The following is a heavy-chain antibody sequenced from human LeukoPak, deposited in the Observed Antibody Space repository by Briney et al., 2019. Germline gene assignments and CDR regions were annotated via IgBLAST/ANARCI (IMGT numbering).Heavy chain of an antibody. D-gene: IGHD6-13*01. CDR1: GGSISSYY. V-gene: IGHV4-4*07. J-gene: IGHJ4*02. Sequence: SETLSPTCTVSGGSISSYYWSWIRQPAGNGLEWIMRIYTSGSTNYNPSLKSRVTMSVDTSKNQFSLKLSSVTAADTAVYYCARDGYSSSWHFFDYWGQGTLVTVSS. CDR3: ARDGYSSSWHFFDY. CDR2: IYTSGST.